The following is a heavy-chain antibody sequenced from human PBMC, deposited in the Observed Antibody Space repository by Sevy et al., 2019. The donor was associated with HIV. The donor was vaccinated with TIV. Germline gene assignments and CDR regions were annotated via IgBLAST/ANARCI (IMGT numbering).Heavy chain of an antibody. D-gene: IGHD3-16*01. V-gene: IGHV3-11*06. J-gene: IGHJ4*02. Sequence: GGSLRLSCTASGFTFSDYYMSWIRQAPGKGLEWVSYISGLSNYINYADSVKGRFSISRDNVKDSLYLQMNSLRADDTAVYFCAIRAVNWDYFEYWGQGTLVTVSS. CDR2: ISGLSNYI. CDR3: AIRAVNWDYFEY. CDR1: GFTFSDYY.